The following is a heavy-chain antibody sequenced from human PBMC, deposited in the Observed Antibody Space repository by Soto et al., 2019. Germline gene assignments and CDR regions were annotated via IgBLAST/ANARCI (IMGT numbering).Heavy chain of an antibody. CDR1: GGSISSGGYY. J-gene: IGHJ4*02. Sequence: QVQLQESGPGLVKPSQTLSLTCTVSGGSISSGGYYWSWIRQHPGKGLEWIGYIYYSGSTYYNPSLKRRVTISVDTSKNQFSLKLSSVTAADTAVYYCARDRRRDYYDSSGYGFDYWGQGTLVTVSS. CDR2: IYYSGST. D-gene: IGHD3-22*01. V-gene: IGHV4-31*03. CDR3: ARDRRRDYYDSSGYGFDY.